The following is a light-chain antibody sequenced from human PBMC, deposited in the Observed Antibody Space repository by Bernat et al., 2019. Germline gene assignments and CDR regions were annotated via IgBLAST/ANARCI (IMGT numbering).Light chain of an antibody. V-gene: IGLV2-11*01. CDR1: TSDIGAYDF. J-gene: IGLJ3*02. Sequence: QSALTQPRSVSGSPGQSVTISCTGTTSDIGAYDFVSWYQQYPGKAPRFVIYIVNKRPSGVPDRFSGSKSGNTASLTISGPQAEDEADYYCCSFAGGNTWVFGGGTKLSVL. CDR2: IVN. CDR3: CSFAGGNTWV.